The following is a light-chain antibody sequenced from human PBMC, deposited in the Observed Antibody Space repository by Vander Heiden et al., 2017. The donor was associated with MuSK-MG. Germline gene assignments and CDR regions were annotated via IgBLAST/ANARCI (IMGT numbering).Light chain of an antibody. V-gene: IGKV3-20*01. CDR3: QHEGSSPRT. CDR2: DAS. CDR1: QSVSSSY. J-gene: IGKJ1*01. Sequence: DIVLTQSPGTLSLSPGERATLSCRASQSVSSSYLAWYQQKPGQAPRLLIYDASNRATGIPDRFSGSGSGTDFTLTISRLEPEDFAVYYCQHEGSSPRTFGQWTKVEIK.